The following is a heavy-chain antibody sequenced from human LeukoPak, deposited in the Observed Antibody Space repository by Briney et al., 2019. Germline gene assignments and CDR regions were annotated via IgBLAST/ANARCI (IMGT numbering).Heavy chain of an antibody. D-gene: IGHD3-3*01. CDR2: VIPISDTK. V-gene: IGHV1-69*13. CDR3: ARLRSESWSLDY. Sequence: SVKVSCKVSGGTLSIYAINWVRQAPGQGLEWMGRVIPISDTKNYAQKFQGRVTITADESSATAYMELTSLTSEDTAVYYCARLRSESWSLDYWGQGTLVTVSS. J-gene: IGHJ4*02. CDR1: GGTLSIYA.